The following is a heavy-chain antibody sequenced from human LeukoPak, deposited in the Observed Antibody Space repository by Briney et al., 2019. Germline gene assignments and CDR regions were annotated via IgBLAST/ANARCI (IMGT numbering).Heavy chain of an antibody. CDR1: GFTFSSYA. Sequence: PGGSLRLSCAASGFTFSSYAMSWVRQAPGKGLEWVSAISGSGGSTYYADSVKGRFTISRDNSKNTLYLQMNSLRAEDTAVYYCAKDSRRDTVVVPAATAPPDYWGQGTLVTVSS. D-gene: IGHD2-2*01. CDR3: AKDSRRDTVVVPAATAPPDY. CDR2: ISGSGGST. V-gene: IGHV3-23*01. J-gene: IGHJ4*02.